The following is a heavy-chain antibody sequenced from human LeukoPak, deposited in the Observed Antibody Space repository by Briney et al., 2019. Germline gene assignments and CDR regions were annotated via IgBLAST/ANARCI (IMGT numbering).Heavy chain of an antibody. CDR1: GFTFSSYA. CDR2: ISSSGSTI. V-gene: IGHV3-48*03. CDR3: AELGITMIGGV. D-gene: IGHD3-10*02. Sequence: PGGSLRLSCAASGFTFSSYALTWVRQAPGKGLEWVSYISSSGSTIYYADSVKGRFTTSRDNAKNSLYLQMNSLRAEDTAVYYCAELGITMIGGVWGKGTTVTISS. J-gene: IGHJ6*04.